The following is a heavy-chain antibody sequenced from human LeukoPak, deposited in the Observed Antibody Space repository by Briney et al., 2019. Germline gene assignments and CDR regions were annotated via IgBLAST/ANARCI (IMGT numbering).Heavy chain of an antibody. V-gene: IGHV4-59*01. Sequence: SETLSLTCTVSVDSISSYYSSWIPHPPGKGLVWIGYFYYSRTTNYNPSLKSRVTISVDTSKNQFSLKLSSVTAADTAVYYCARSGRSVAGTLPFDYWGQGTLVTVSS. CDR2: FYYSRTT. J-gene: IGHJ4*02. D-gene: IGHD6-19*01. CDR1: VDSISSYY. CDR3: ARSGRSVAGTLPFDY.